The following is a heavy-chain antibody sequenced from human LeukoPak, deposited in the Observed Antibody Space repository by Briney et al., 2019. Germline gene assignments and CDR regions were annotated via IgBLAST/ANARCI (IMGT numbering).Heavy chain of an antibody. CDR2: INPNSGGT. D-gene: IGHD3-22*01. Sequence: ASVTVSCKASGYTFPRYYMHWVRQAPGQGLEWMGWINPNSGGTNYAQKFQGRITMTRDTSIRTDYMELSRLRSDDTAVYYWARVSGWDYDSSGYYRFDYWGQGTLVTVSS. CDR3: ARVSGWDYDSSGYYRFDY. V-gene: IGHV1-2*02. CDR1: GYTFPRYY. J-gene: IGHJ4*02.